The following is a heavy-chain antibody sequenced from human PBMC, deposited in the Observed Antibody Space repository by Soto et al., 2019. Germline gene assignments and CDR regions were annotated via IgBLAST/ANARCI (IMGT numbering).Heavy chain of an antibody. J-gene: IGHJ4*02. D-gene: IGHD3-16*02. Sequence: PSETLSLTCAVSGGSISSYYWSWIRQPPGKGLEWIGYIYYSGSTNYNPSLKSRVTISVDTSKNQFSLKLSSVTAADTAVYYCARTQFIPAFLDFWAQATLVTLFS. CDR3: ARTQFIPAFLDF. CDR2: IYYSGST. CDR1: GGSISSYY. V-gene: IGHV4-59*01.